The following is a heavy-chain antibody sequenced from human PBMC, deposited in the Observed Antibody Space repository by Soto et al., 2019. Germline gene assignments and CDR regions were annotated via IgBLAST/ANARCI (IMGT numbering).Heavy chain of an antibody. Sequence: QVQLVESGGGVVQPGRYLRLSCAASGFTFSTYGMHWVRQAPGKGLEWVAVISYDGRKKYYADSVKGRFTISRDNSENTLYLQMNSLRTEDTAVYYCAKGSGSYCDYWGQGTLYTVSS. CDR2: ISYDGRKK. J-gene: IGHJ4*02. D-gene: IGHD1-26*01. CDR3: AKGSGSYCDY. CDR1: GFTFSTYG. V-gene: IGHV3-30*18.